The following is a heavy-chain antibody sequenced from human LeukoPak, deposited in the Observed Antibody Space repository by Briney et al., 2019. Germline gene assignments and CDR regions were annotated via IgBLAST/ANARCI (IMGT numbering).Heavy chain of an antibody. D-gene: IGHD6-19*01. V-gene: IGHV3-53*01. J-gene: IGHJ4*02. Sequence: GGSLRLSCAASGFTVSSNYMSWVRQAPGKGLEWVSVIYSGGSIYYADSVKGRFTISRDNAKNSLYLQMNSLRAEDTAVYYCPRDHSSGWYPVYWGQGTLVTVSS. CDR2: IYSGGSI. CDR1: GFTVSSNY. CDR3: PRDHSSGWYPVY.